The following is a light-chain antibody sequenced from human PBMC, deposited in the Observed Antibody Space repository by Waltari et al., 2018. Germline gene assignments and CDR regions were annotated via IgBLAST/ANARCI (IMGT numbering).Light chain of an antibody. CDR3: HQRSSWPPALT. CDR2: DTS. J-gene: IGKJ4*01. CDR1: QSVSSY. V-gene: IGKV3-11*01. Sequence: EIVLTQSPATLSLSPGERATLSCRASQSVSSYSAWYQQKPGQAPRLLIYDTSNRATGIPARFSGSGSGTDFTLTIISLEPEDFAVYYCHQRSSWPPALTFGGGTKVEIK.